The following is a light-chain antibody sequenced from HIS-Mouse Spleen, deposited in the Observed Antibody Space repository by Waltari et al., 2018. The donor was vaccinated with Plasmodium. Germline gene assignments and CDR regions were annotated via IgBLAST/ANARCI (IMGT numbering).Light chain of an antibody. CDR2: KDS. Sequence: SYELTQPPSVSVSTGQTARITCSGDALPKHYAYWYQQKPGQAPVLVIYKDSERPSGIPERFSGSSSGTTVTLTISGVQAEDEADYYCQSADSSGTYRVFGGGTKLTVL. CDR3: QSADSSGTYRV. J-gene: IGLJ2*01. V-gene: IGLV3-25*03. CDR1: ALPKHY.